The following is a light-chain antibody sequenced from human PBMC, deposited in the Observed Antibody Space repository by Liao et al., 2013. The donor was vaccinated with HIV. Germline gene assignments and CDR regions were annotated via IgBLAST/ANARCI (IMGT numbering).Light chain of an antibody. CDR2: YDS. CDR3: QAWDSSTAWV. Sequence: SYELTQPPSVSVAPGKTARITCGGNNIGSKSVHWYQQKPGQAPVLVIHYDSDRPSGIPERFSGSNSGNTATLTISGTQAMDKADYYCQAWDSSTAWVFGGGTKLTVL. CDR1: NIGSKS. V-gene: IGLV3-21*01. J-gene: IGLJ3*02.